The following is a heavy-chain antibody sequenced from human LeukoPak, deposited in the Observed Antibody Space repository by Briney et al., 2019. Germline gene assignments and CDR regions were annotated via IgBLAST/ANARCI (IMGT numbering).Heavy chain of an antibody. CDR3: ARGDEYTTSP. D-gene: IGHD2-2*02. V-gene: IGHV3-7*05. CDR2: IKRDGGDK. J-gene: IGHJ4*02. CDR1: GFTFSSYA. Sequence: GGSLRLSCAASGFTFSSYAMSWVRQAPGKGLEWVANIKRDGGDKYYVDSVKGRFSISRDNAKNSLYLHMNSLRAEDTAVYYCARGDEYTTSPWGQGTLVTVSS.